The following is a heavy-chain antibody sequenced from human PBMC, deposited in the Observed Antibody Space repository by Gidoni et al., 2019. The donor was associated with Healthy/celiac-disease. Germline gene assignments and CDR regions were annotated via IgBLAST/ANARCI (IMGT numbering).Heavy chain of an antibody. Sequence: QVQLQQWGAGLLKPSETLSLTCAVYGGSFSGYYWSWIRQPPGKGLEWIGEINHSGSTNYNPSLKSRVTISVDTSKNQFSLKLSSVTAADTAVYYCARGLRKNRAVVAHSTQGFDYWGQGTLVTVSS. CDR1: GGSFSGYY. V-gene: IGHV4-34*01. CDR2: INHSGST. D-gene: IGHD2-15*01. J-gene: IGHJ4*02. CDR3: ARGLRKNRAVVAHSTQGFDY.